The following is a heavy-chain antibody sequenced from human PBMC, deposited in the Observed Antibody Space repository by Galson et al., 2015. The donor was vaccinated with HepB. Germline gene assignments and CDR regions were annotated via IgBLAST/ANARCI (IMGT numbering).Heavy chain of an antibody. CDR3: TREGGSCDFVFDY. Sequence: SLRLSCAASGFTFSNYGMYWVRQSPGKGLEWVALIWYDGSTKDYTDSVKGRFTVSRDNSKNTVYLQMNSLRLEDTAVYYCTREGGSCDFVFDYWGQGTLVTVSS. CDR2: IWYDGSTK. J-gene: IGHJ4*02. D-gene: IGHD1-26*01. V-gene: IGHV3-33*08. CDR1: GFTFSNYG.